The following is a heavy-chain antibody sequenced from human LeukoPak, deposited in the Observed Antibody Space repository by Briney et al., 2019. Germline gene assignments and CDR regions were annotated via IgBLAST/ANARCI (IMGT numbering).Heavy chain of an antibody. CDR1: GYIFSIYA. CDR2: INPNTGNP. CDR3: ARDYTVAIGTTTYFQH. V-gene: IGHV7-4-1*02. J-gene: IGHJ1*01. Sequence: ASVRVSCKASGYIFSIYAMIWVRQAPEQGLELMGWINPNTGNPTYAQGFTGRFVFSLDTSVSTAYLQISSLKPEDTAVYYCARDYTVAIGTTTYFQHWGQGTLVTVSS. D-gene: IGHD1-7*01.